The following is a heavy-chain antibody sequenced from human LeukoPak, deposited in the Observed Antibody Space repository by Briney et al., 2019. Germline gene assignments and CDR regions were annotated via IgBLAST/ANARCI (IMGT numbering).Heavy chain of an antibody. CDR3: VKDGLFASGTHYNGYFEY. CDR2: ISWNGGSI. J-gene: IGHJ4*02. Sequence: PGGSLRLSCAASGFTFADYGMHWVRRAPGKGLEWVSGISWNGGSIGYADSVKGRFTISRDNAKRSLYLPINSLRLEDTALYYCVKDGLFASGTHYNGYFEYWGQGTLVTVSS. CDR1: GFTFADYG. V-gene: IGHV3-9*01. D-gene: IGHD3-10*01.